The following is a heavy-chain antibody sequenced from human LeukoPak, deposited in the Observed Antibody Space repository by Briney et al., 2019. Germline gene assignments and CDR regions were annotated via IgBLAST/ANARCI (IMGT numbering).Heavy chain of an antibody. CDR2: ISSSSSYI. Sequence: GGSLRLSCAASGFTFSSYSMNWVRQAPGKGLEWVSSISSSSSYIYYADSMKGRFTISRDNAKNSLYLQMNSLRAEDTAVYYCARGVGYCSSTSCLFDYWGQGTLVTVSS. CDR3: ARGVGYCSSTSCLFDY. J-gene: IGHJ4*02. V-gene: IGHV3-21*01. D-gene: IGHD2-2*01. CDR1: GFTFSSYS.